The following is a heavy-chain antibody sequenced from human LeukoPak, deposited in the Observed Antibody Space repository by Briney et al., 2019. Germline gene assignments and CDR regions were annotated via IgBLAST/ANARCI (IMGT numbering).Heavy chain of an antibody. D-gene: IGHD6-13*01. CDR2: ISSSSSYI. CDR3: ARAKVAAAGTVDWFDP. CDR1: GFTLSSYS. V-gene: IGHV3-21*01. J-gene: IGHJ5*02. Sequence: GGSLRLSCAASGFTLSSYSMNWVRQAPGKGLEWVSSISSSSSYIYYADSVKGRFTISRDNAKNSLYLQMNSLRAEETAVYYCARAKVAAAGTVDWFDPWGQGTLVTVSS.